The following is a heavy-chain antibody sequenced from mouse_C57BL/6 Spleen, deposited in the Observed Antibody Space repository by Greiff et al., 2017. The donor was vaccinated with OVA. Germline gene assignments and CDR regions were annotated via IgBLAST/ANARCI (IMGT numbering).Heavy chain of an antibody. CDR3: TRDLTGPFAY. CDR1: GFTFSSYA. Sequence: EVMLVESGEGLVKPGGSLKLSCAASGFTFSSYAMSWVRQTPEKRLEWVAYISSGGDYIYYADTVKGRFTISRDNARNTLYLQMSSLKSEDTAMYYCTRDLTGPFAYWGQGTLVTVSA. J-gene: IGHJ3*01. CDR2: ISSGGDYI. D-gene: IGHD4-1*01. V-gene: IGHV5-9-1*02.